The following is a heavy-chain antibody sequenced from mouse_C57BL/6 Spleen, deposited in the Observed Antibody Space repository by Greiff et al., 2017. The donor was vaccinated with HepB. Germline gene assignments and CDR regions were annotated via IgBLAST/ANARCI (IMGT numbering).Heavy chain of an antibody. CDR3: ARDGSSYRYYAMDY. V-gene: IGHV5-17*01. J-gene: IGHJ4*01. CDR2: ISSGSSTI. Sequence: EVKLMESGGGLVKPGGSLKLSCAASGFTFSDYGMHWVRQAPEKGLEWVAYISSGSSTIYYADTVKGRFTISRDNAKNTLFLQMTSLRSEDTAMYYCARDGSSYRYYAMDYWGQGTSVTVSS. CDR1: GFTFSDYG. D-gene: IGHD1-1*01.